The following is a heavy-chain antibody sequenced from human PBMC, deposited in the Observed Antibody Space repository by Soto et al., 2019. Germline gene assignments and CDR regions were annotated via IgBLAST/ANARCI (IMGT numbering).Heavy chain of an antibody. Sequence: SETLSLTCTVSGGSVSSGSYYWSWIRQPPGKGLEWIGYIYYSGSTNYNPSLKSRVTISVDTSKNQFSLKLSSVTAADTAVYYCARDYGYCSGGSCYRPFDYWGQGTLVTVSS. CDR3: ARDYGYCSGGSCYRPFDY. V-gene: IGHV4-61*01. CDR1: GGSVSSGSYY. D-gene: IGHD2-15*01. J-gene: IGHJ4*02. CDR2: IYYSGST.